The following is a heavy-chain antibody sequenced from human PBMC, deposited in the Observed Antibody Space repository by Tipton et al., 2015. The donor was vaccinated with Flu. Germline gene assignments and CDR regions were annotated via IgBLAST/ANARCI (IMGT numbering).Heavy chain of an antibody. J-gene: IGHJ3*02. CDR3: ASPLLGGGAGYDAFDI. D-gene: IGHD3-16*01. Sequence: TLSLTCTVSGGSISSGSYYWSWIRQPAGKGLEWIGRIYTSGSTNYNPSLKSRVTISVDTSKNQFSLKLSSVTAADTAVYYCASPLLGGGAGYDAFDIWGQGTMVTVSS. CDR1: GGSISSGSYY. V-gene: IGHV4-61*02. CDR2: IYTSGST.